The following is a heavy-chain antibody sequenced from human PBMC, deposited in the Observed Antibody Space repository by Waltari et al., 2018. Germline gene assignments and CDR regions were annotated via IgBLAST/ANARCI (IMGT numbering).Heavy chain of an antibody. CDR1: GGSISSYY. CDR3: ARDRCNSTSCLSRGAFDI. D-gene: IGHD2-2*01. J-gene: IGHJ3*02. CDR2: IYASGRT. Sequence: QVQLQESGPGLVKPSETLSLTCTVSGGSISSYYWSWFRQPAGKGLEWIGRIYASGRTNYSPTLRSRVTMSVDTSKNNFSLRLTSVTAADTAVYYCARDRCNSTSCLSRGAFDIWGQGTMVTVSS. V-gene: IGHV4-4*07.